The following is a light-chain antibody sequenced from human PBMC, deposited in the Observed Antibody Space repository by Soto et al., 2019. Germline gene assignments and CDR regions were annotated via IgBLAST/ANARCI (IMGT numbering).Light chain of an antibody. CDR3: QQRSNWPPIT. CDR1: QSVSSY. V-gene: IGKV3-11*01. Sequence: EIVWNHSPPPLSFFPGERAPPSCGASQSVSSYLAWYQQKPGQAPRLLIYDASNRATGIPARFSGSGSGTDFTLTISSLEPEDFAVYYCQQRSNWPPITFGQGTRLEI. J-gene: IGKJ5*01. CDR2: DAS.